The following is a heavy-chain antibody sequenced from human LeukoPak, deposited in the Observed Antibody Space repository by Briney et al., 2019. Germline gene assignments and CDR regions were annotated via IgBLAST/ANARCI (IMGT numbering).Heavy chain of an antibody. Sequence: ASVKVSCKASGYTFTGYYMHWVRQAPGQGLEWMGWINPNSGGTNYAQKFQGRVTMTRDTSISTAYMELSRLRSDDTAVYYCARAYYDFWSGYYPLFDYWGQGTLVTVSS. CDR3: ARAYYDFWSGYYPLFDY. J-gene: IGHJ4*02. V-gene: IGHV1-2*02. CDR1: GYTFTGYY. D-gene: IGHD3-3*01. CDR2: INPNSGGT.